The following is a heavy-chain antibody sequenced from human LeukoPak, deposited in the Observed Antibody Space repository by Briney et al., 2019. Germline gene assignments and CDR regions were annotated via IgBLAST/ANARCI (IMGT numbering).Heavy chain of an antibody. D-gene: IGHD6-19*01. J-gene: IGHJ3*02. CDR1: GGSISSSSYY. Sequence: PSETLSLTCTVSGGSISSSSYYWGWIRQPPGKGLEWIGSIYYSGSTYYNPSLKSRVTISVDTSKNQFSLKLSSVTAADTAVYYCARPEQWLVRDAFDIWGQGTMVTVSS. V-gene: IGHV4-39*01. CDR3: ARPEQWLVRDAFDI. CDR2: IYYSGST.